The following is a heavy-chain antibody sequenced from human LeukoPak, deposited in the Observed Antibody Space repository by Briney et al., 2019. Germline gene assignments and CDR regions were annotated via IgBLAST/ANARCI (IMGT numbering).Heavy chain of an antibody. CDR2: IGPYNGNT. CDR3: ARDPRDGYRNDAFDI. D-gene: IGHD5-24*01. CDR1: GYTLTSHG. V-gene: IGHV1-18*01. Sequence: ASVKVSCKASGYTLTSHGISWVRQAPGQGLEWVGWIGPYNGNTKYAQKLQGRVTMTTDTSTSTAYMELRSLRSDDTAVYYCARDPRDGYRNDAFDIWGQGTMVTVSS. J-gene: IGHJ3*02.